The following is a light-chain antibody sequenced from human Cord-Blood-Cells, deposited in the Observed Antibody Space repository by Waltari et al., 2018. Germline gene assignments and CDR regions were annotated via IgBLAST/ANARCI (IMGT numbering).Light chain of an antibody. Sequence: SYELTQPPSVSVSPGQTARITCSGDALPKQYAYWYQQKPGQAPVLVIYKDSERPSGIPERFSGSSSGTTVTLTISGVQAEDEADYYCQAWDSSHVVFGGGTKLTVL. CDR2: KDS. V-gene: IGLV3-25*03. CDR3: QAWDSSHVV. J-gene: IGLJ2*01. CDR1: ALPKQY.